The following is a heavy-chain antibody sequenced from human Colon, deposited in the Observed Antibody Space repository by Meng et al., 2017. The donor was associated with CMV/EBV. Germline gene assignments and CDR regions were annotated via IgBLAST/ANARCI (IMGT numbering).Heavy chain of an antibody. V-gene: IGHV3-20*04. CDR2: VNWNGGST. CDR3: ARTYSGYDFTPFDY. Sequence: GESLKISCAASGFIFNNYAMSWVRQGPGKGPEWVSGVNWNGGSTRYADSVKGRFTISRDNAKNSLYLQMNSLRAEDTALYYCARTYSGYDFTPFDYWGQGTLVTVSS. D-gene: IGHD5-12*01. CDR1: GFIFNNYA. J-gene: IGHJ4*02.